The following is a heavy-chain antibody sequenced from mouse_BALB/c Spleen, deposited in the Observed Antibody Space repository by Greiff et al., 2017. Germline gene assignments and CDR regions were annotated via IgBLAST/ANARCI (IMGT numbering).Heavy chain of an antibody. Sequence: DVQLVESGGGLVKPGGSLKLSCAASGFTFSSYAMSWVRQTPEKRLEWVATISSGGSYTYYPDSVKGRFTISRDNAKNTLYLQMSSLRSEDTAMYYCARGGTTVVENYAMDYWGQGTSVTVSS. CDR2: ISSGGSYT. CDR1: GFTFSSYA. J-gene: IGHJ4*01. CDR3: ARGGTTVVENYAMDY. V-gene: IGHV5-9-3*01. D-gene: IGHD1-1*01.